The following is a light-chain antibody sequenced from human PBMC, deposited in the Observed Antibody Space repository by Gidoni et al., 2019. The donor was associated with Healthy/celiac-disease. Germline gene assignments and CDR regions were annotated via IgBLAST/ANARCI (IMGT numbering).Light chain of an antibody. CDR1: QSVSSN. Sequence: EIVMTQSPATLSVSPGERATLCCRASQSVSSNLAWYQQKPGQAPRLLIYGASTRATGIPARFSGSGSGTEFTLTISSLQSEDCAVYDCQQYNNWPLYTFGQGTKLEIK. V-gene: IGKV3-15*01. CDR2: GAS. J-gene: IGKJ2*01. CDR3: QQYNNWPLYT.